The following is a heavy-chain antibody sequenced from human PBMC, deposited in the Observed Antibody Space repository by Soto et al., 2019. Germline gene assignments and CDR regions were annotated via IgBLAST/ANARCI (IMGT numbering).Heavy chain of an antibody. D-gene: IGHD3-3*01. CDR3: ARTIRIFGGVNYYFDY. CDR1: GGTFSSYA. CDR2: IIPIFGTA. J-gene: IGHJ4*02. Sequence: SVKVSCKASGGTFSSYAISWVRQAPGQGLEWMGGIIPIFGTANYAQKFQGRVTITADESTSTAYMELSSLRSEDTAVYYCARTIRIFGGVNYYFDYWGQGTLVTVSS. V-gene: IGHV1-69*13.